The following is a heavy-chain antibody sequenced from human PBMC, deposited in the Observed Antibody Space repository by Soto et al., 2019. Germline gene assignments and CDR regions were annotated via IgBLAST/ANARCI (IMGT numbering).Heavy chain of an antibody. V-gene: IGHV3-23*01. CDR1: GFSFSSSA. Sequence: PGGSLRLSCAASGFSFSSSAMNWVRQAPGKGLEWVSSISGSDGRTYYADSVKGRFTISRDNSKNTLYLQMNSLRAEDTAIYYCAKDLLHGSGSYRKNFDYWGQGTLVTVSS. J-gene: IGHJ4*02. D-gene: IGHD3-10*01. CDR2: ISGSDGRT. CDR3: AKDLLHGSGSYRKNFDY.